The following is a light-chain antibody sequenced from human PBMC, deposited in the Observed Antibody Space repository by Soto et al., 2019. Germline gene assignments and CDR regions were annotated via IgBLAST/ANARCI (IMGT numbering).Light chain of an antibody. CDR1: SSDVGGYNY. J-gene: IGLJ3*02. V-gene: IGLV2-8*01. Sequence: QSALTQPPSASGSPGQSVTISCTGTSSDVGGYNYVSWYQQYPGKAPKIMIYEVSERPSGVPVRFSGSKSGNTASLTVSGLQAEDEADYYCSSYAGTNNLVFGGGTKQTVL. CDR3: SSYAGTNNLV. CDR2: EVS.